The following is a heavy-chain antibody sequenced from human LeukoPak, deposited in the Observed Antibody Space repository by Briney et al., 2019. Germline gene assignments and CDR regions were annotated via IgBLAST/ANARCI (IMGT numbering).Heavy chain of an antibody. V-gene: IGHV4-59*08. CDR2: IYYSGST. Sequence: ETLSLTCTVSGGSISSYYWSWIRQPPGKGLEWIGYIYYSGSTNYNPSPKSRVTISVDTSKNQFSLKLSSVTAADTAVYYCARWYYDFWSGYYGPNDAFDIWGQGTMVTVSS. CDR3: ARWYYDFWSGYYGPNDAFDI. J-gene: IGHJ3*02. D-gene: IGHD3-3*01. CDR1: GGSISSYY.